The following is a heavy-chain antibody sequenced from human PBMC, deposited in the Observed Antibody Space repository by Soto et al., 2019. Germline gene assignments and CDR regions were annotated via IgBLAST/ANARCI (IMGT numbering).Heavy chain of an antibody. Sequence: ASVKVSCKASGYTFTSYAMHWVRQAPGQRLEWMGWINAGNGNTKYSQKFQGRVTITRDTSASTAYMELSSLRSEDTAVYYCARDYDFWSGYSYYYYGMDVWGQGTTVTVYS. CDR1: GYTFTSYA. D-gene: IGHD3-3*01. V-gene: IGHV1-3*01. CDR3: ARDYDFWSGYSYYYYGMDV. CDR2: INAGNGNT. J-gene: IGHJ6*02.